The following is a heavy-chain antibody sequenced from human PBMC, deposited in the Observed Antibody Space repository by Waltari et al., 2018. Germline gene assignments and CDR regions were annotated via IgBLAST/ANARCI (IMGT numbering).Heavy chain of an antibody. D-gene: IGHD4-4*01. Sequence: EVQLVESGGGLVQPGVALRLSCTASGFTFIGYAMSWIRQAAGKGLEWVSTISGSGGSTYYADSVKGRFTISRDNSKNTLYLQLRSLRAEDTAVYYCAKERSYSSEYYFDYWGQGTLVTVSS. CDR3: AKERSYSSEYYFDY. J-gene: IGHJ4*02. V-gene: IGHV3-23*04. CDR1: GFTFIGYA. CDR2: ISGSGGST.